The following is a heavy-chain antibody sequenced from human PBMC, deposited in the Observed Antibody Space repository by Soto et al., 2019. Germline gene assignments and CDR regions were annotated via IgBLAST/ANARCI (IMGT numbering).Heavy chain of an antibody. CDR1: GGTFSSYA. V-gene: IGHV1-69*01. CDR2: IIPIFGTA. Sequence: QVQLVQSGAEVKKPGSSVKVSCKASGGTFSSYAISWVRQAPGQGLEWMGGIIPIFGTANYAQKFQGRVTITADESTSTAYMELRSLRYEDTAVYYCARDKSGYESNYYYGMDVWGQGTTVTVSS. CDR3: ARDKSGYESNYYYGMDV. J-gene: IGHJ6*02. D-gene: IGHD5-12*01.